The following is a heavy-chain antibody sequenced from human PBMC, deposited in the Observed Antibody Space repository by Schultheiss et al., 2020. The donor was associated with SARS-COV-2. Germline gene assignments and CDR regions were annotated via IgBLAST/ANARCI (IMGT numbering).Heavy chain of an antibody. V-gene: IGHV3-48*01. CDR2: INPGSGAI. J-gene: IGHJ6*02. D-gene: IGHD3-10*01. CDR3: ASWFGETKYGMDV. Sequence: GGSLRLSCAASGFTVSSYGMHWVRQAPGKGLEWVSYINPGSGAIYYADSVKGRFTISRDSAKNSLYLQMNSLRAEDTAVYYCASWFGETKYGMDVWGQGTTVTVSS. CDR1: GFTVSSYG.